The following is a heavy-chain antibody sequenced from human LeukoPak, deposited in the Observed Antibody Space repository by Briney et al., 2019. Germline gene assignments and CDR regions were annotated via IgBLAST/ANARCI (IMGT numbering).Heavy chain of an antibody. CDR2: IRDDGGDK. J-gene: IGHJ4*02. CDR1: GFTFNNYG. Sequence: GGSLRLSCAASGFTFNNYGMHWARQAPGKGLEWVAFIRDDGGDKFYADSVKDRFTISRDSSKNTLYLQMNSLRAEDTALYYCAKGYSGYCTINNCYPPDDWGQGTLVTVSS. D-gene: IGHD2-2*01. CDR3: AKGYSGYCTINNCYPPDD. V-gene: IGHV3-30*02.